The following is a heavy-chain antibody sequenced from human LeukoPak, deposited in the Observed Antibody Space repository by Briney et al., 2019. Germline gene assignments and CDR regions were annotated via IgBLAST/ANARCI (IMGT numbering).Heavy chain of an antibody. CDR3: ARGAEIFGDILTGYNEIYYYYYYMDV. CDR2: INPNSGGT. CDR1: GYTFTNYG. D-gene: IGHD3-9*01. J-gene: IGHJ6*03. Sequence: AASVKVSCKTSGYTFTNYGISWVRQAPGQGLEWMGWINPNSGGTNYAQKFQGRVTMTRDTSISTAYMELSRLRSDDTAVYYCARGAEIFGDILTGYNEIYYYYYYMDVWGKGTTVTVSS. V-gene: IGHV1-2*02.